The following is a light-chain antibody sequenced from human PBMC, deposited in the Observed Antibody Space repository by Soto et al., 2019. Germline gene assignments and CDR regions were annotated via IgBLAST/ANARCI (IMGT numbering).Light chain of an antibody. CDR2: GAF. CDR3: KQYKTWPTLT. Sequence: EIVMTQSPATLSVSPGETATLSCRASQSVSYNLAWYQQKPGQGPRLLIYGAFTRATGIPARFSGSGSGTEFTLTISSLQSEDFAACYCKQYKTWPTLTFGGGTKVEIK. CDR1: QSVSYN. V-gene: IGKV3-15*01. J-gene: IGKJ4*01.